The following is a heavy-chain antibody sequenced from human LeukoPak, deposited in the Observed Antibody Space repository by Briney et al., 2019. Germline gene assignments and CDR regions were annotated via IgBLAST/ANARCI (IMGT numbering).Heavy chain of an antibody. Sequence: PGGSLRLSCAASGFTLSTYAMSWVRQTPGKGLEWVAATSSNAGTYHADSVRGRFTISRDNSKNTLYLQMNSLRAEDTAVYYCARGRIAAAGKANYYYYYYMDVWGKGTTVTVSS. CDR3: ARGRIAAAGKANYYYYYYMDV. CDR2: TSSNAGT. J-gene: IGHJ6*03. CDR1: GFTLSTYA. D-gene: IGHD6-13*01. V-gene: IGHV3-23*01.